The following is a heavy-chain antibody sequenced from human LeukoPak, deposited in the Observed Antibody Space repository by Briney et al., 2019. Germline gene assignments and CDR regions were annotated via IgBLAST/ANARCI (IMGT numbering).Heavy chain of an antibody. CDR2: IYSGCNP. D-gene: IGHD2-2*01. V-gene: IGHV3-66*01. CDR3: ARDDALGYYYYMDG. J-gene: IGHJ6*03. CDR1: GFTVNSNY. Sequence: GVSVRLSCAASGFTVNSNYMNWVRQAQGKGLEWVSVIYSGCNPYYADSVKGRFTISRETSKNSLYLTMNSLRAEDTAVYYCARDDALGYYYYMDGWGKRTTVSVSS.